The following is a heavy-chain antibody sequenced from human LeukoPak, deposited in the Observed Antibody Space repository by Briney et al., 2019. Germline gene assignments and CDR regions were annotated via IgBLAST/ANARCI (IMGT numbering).Heavy chain of an antibody. CDR3: AGPAGGSATPYYFDY. CDR2: ISYDGSNK. J-gene: IGHJ4*02. CDR1: GFTFSSYA. D-gene: IGHD2-15*01. V-gene: IGHV3-30*01. Sequence: GGSLRLSCAASGFTFSSYAMHWVRQAPGKGLEWVAVISYDGSNKYYADSVKGRFTISRDNSKNTLYLQMNSLRAEDTAVYYCAGPAGGSATPYYFDYWGQGTLVTVSS.